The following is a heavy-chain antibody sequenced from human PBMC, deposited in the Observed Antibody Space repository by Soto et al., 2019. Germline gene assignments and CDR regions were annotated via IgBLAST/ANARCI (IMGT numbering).Heavy chain of an antibody. CDR2: IYHSGST. J-gene: IGHJ4*02. CDR3: ARGQVVAAQH. V-gene: IGHV4-30-2*01. CDR1: GGSISSGGYY. D-gene: IGHD2-15*01. Sequence: QLQLQESGSGLVKPSQTLSLTCAVSGGSISSGGYYWSWIRQPPGKGLEWIGYIYHSGSTYYNPSLKSRVTITVDRSKNQFSLKLISVTAADTAVDDCARGQVVAAQHWGKGTLVTVSS.